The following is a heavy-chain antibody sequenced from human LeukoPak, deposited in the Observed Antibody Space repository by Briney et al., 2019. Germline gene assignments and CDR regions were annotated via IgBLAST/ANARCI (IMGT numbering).Heavy chain of an antibody. V-gene: IGHV4-39*07. J-gene: IGHJ6*02. CDR2: IYYSGRT. D-gene: IGHD5-12*01. Sequence: PSETLSLTCTVSGDSISSSGYYWGWIRQPPGKGLEWIASIYYSGRTYYNPSLTSRVTISVDTSKNQFSLKLSSVTAADTAVYYCARDVATRYYGMDVWGQGTLVTVSS. CDR1: GDSISSSGYY. CDR3: ARDVATRYYGMDV.